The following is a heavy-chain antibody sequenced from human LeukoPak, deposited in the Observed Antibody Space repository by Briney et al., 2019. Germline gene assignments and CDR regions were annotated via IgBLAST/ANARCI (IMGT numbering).Heavy chain of an antibody. D-gene: IGHD3-10*01. J-gene: IGHJ4*02. V-gene: IGHV4-34*01. CDR3: ASRITMVRGVRLGSFDY. CDR1: GWSFSGYY. CDR2: INHSGST. Sequence: KPSETLSLTRAVYGWSFSGYYWSWIRQPPGKGLELIGEINHSGSTNYNPSLKSRVTISVDTSKNQFSLKLSSVTAADTAVYYCASRITMVRGVRLGSFDYWGQGTLVTVSS.